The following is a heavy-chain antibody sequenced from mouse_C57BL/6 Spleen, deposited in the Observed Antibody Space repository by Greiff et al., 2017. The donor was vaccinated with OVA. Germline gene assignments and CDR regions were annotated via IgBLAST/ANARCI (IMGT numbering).Heavy chain of an antibody. D-gene: IGHD2-4*01. CDR2: IWSGGST. J-gene: IGHJ1*03. Sequence: VMLVESGPGLVQPSQSLSITCTVSGFSLTSYGVHWVRQSPGKGLEWLGVIWSGGSTDYNAAFISRLSISKDNSKSQVFFKMNSLQADDTAIYYCARKGVYYDYDWYFDVWGTGTTVTVSS. CDR1: GFSLTSYG. CDR3: ARKGVYYDYDWYFDV. V-gene: IGHV2-2*01.